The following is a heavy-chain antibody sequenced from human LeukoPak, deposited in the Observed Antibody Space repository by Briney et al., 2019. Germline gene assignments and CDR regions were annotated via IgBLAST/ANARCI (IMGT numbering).Heavy chain of an antibody. D-gene: IGHD3-16*02. V-gene: IGHV1-2*02. CDR3: ARAGGYVWGSYRYDLSFDY. J-gene: IGHJ4*02. Sequence: ASVKVSCKASGYTFTGYFMHWVRQAPGQGLEWMGWINPNSGGTNYAQKFQGRVTMTTDTSISTAYMELSRLRYDDTAVYYCARAGGYVWGSYRYDLSFDYWGQGTLVTVSS. CDR1: GYTFTGYF. CDR2: INPNSGGT.